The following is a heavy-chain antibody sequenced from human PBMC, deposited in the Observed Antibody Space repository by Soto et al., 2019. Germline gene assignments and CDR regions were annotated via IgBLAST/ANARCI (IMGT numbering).Heavy chain of an antibody. Sequence: QVQLQESCPGLVKTSETLSLTCTASGGAISDYYWSWIRQPAGKGLEWIGRIFASGSTNYNPSLKSRVSMSVDTSYNQCSLKLSSVTAADTAVYYGARDGGRLMFNSMDVWGQGTTVTVSS. V-gene: IGHV4-4*07. CDR2: IFASGST. CDR3: ARDGGRLMFNSMDV. D-gene: IGHD3-16*01. J-gene: IGHJ6*02. CDR1: GGAISDYY.